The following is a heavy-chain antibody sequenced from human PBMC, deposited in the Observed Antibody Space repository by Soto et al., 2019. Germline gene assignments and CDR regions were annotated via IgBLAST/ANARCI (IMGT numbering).Heavy chain of an antibody. CDR3: ASRSGGSYRSIKILYDYYYYYMDV. J-gene: IGHJ6*03. Sequence: GGSLRLSCAASGFTFSDYYMSWIRQAPGKGLEWVSYISSSGSTIYYADSVKGRFTISRDNAKNPLYLQMNSLRAEDTAVYYCASRSGGSYRSIKILYDYYYYYMDVWGKGTTVT. CDR1: GFTFSDYY. D-gene: IGHD2-15*01. V-gene: IGHV3-11*04. CDR2: ISSSGSTI.